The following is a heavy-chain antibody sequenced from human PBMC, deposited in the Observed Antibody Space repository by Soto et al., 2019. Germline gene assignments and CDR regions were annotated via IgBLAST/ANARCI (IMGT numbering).Heavy chain of an antibody. J-gene: IGHJ4*02. CDR1: GGSITSGAYY. D-gene: IGHD3-10*01. V-gene: IGHV4-31*03. CDR3: ARDLRGGTLFDY. CDR2: IYYSGRT. Sequence: QVQLQESGPGLVKPSQTLSLTCSVSGGSITSGAYYWSWIRQHPGTGLEWIGFIYYSGRTYYNPSLKRGVTISLDTSENQFSLKLNSVTAADMAVYYCARDLRGGTLFDYWGQGALVTVPS.